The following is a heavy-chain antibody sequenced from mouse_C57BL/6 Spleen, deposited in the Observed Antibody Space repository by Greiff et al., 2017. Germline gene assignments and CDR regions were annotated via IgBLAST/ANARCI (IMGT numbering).Heavy chain of an antibody. V-gene: IGHV1-61*01. CDR1: GYTFTSYW. D-gene: IGHD2-4*01. Sequence: VQLQQPGAELVRPGSSVKLSCKASGYTFTSYWMDWVKQRPGQGLEWIGNIYPSDSETHYNQKFKDKATLTVDKSSSTAYMQLSSLTSEDSAVYYCARGDDYDDAMDYWGQGTSVTVSS. J-gene: IGHJ4*01. CDR2: IYPSDSET. CDR3: ARGDDYDDAMDY.